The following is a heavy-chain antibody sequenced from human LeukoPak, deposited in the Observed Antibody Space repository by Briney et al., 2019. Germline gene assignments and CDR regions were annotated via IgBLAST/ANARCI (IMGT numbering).Heavy chain of an antibody. CDR1: GFTFSSYE. D-gene: IGHD3-10*01. V-gene: IGHV3-48*03. J-gene: IGHJ4*02. CDR2: ISSSGSTI. CDR3: AREGVIRGIPFDY. Sequence: GGSLRLSCAASGFTFSSYEMNWVRQAPGKGLEWVSCISSSGSTIYYADSVKGRFTISRDNAKNSLYLQMNSLRAEDTAVYYCAREGVIRGIPFDYWGQGTLVTVSS.